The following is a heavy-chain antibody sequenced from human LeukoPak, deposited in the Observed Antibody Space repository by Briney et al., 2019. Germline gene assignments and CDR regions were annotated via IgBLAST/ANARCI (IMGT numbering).Heavy chain of an antibody. CDR3: AKIPQVATYTVPNFDF. Sequence: SETLSLTCAVYGGSFSGYYWSWIRQPPGKGLEWIGEINHSRSTNYNPSLKSRVTISVDTSKNQFSLKLSSVTAADTAVYYCAKIPQVATYTVPNFDFWGQGTLVTVSS. V-gene: IGHV4-34*01. CDR2: INHSRST. J-gene: IGHJ4*02. CDR1: GGSFSGYY. D-gene: IGHD3-16*01.